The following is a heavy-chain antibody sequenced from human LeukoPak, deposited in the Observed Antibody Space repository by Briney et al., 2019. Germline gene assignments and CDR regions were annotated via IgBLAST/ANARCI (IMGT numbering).Heavy chain of an antibody. D-gene: IGHD3-10*01. CDR1: GGSISSYY. CDR3: ARLTYYDSGSYYFDS. V-gene: IGHV4-39*01. J-gene: IGHJ4*02. CDR2: VYYSGST. Sequence: SETLSLTCTVSGGSISSYYWGWIRQPPGEGLEWIGSVYYSGSTYYNPSLRSRVTISVDTSKNQFSLKLSSVTAADTAVYYCARLTYYDSGSYYFDSWGQGTLVTVSS.